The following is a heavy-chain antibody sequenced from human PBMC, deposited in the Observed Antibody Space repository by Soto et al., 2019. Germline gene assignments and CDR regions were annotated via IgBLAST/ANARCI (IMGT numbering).Heavy chain of an antibody. D-gene: IGHD2-2*01. CDR1: GFTFTKYW. CDR3: AIDQSMSGPAPFVS. J-gene: IGHJ4*02. Sequence: GGSLRLSCAASGFTFTKYWMHWVRQAPGKGLVWVSRINTDGRDTIYADSVKGRFTVSRDNAKNTLFLQMNSLRAEDTAVYFCAIDQSMSGPAPFVSWGQGTLVTVSA. V-gene: IGHV3-74*01. CDR2: INTDGRDT.